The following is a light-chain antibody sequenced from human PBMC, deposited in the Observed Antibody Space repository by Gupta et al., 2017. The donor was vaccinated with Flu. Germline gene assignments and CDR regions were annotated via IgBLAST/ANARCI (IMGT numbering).Light chain of an antibody. J-gene: IGKJ1*01. Sequence: EIHLTQSPGTLSLSPGERVSLSCRASQSVSNSYLAWYQHKSGQAPRLLIHSASRRATGVPDRFSGHESGTDFTLTIARLEPEDFAVYYCQQYGGSPWTFGQGTKVEIK. CDR2: SAS. V-gene: IGKV3-20*01. CDR3: QQYGGSPWT. CDR1: QSVSNSY.